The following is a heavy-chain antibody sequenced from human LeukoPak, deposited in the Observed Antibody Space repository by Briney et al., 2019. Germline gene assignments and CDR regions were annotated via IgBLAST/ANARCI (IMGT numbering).Heavy chain of an antibody. CDR1: GYTFTGYY. D-gene: IGHD3-3*01. J-gene: IGHJ4*02. CDR2: INPNSGGT. CDR3: ARAEYYDFWSGSFVY. V-gene: IGHV1-2*02. Sequence: ASVKVSCKASGYTFTGYYMHWVRQAPGQGLEWMGWINPNSGGTNYAQKFQGRVTMTRDTSISTAYMELSRLRSDDTAVYYCARAEYYDFWSGSFVYWGQGTVVTVSS.